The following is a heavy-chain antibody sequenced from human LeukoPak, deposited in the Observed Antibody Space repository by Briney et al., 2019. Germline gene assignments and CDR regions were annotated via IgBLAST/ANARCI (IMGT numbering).Heavy chain of an antibody. D-gene: IGHD3-22*01. Sequence: PGGSLRLSCAASLVILITYGMQRVRQAPGKGLEWVAFIRSDGSDKSYAGSVMGRFPISRDNSRNTLHLKMDNVSAEDTAVSHCGKHDSSSDYWGQGTLVTVSS. CDR2: IRSDGSDK. V-gene: IGHV3-30*02. J-gene: IGHJ4*02. CDR3: GKHDSSSDY. CDR1: LVILITYG.